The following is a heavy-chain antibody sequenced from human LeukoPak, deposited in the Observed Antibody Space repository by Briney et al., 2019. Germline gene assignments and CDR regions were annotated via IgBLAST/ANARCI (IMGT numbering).Heavy chain of an antibody. CDR2: ISSSSSYI. V-gene: IGHV3-21*01. J-gene: IGHJ6*03. CDR1: GFTFSSYS. CDR3: AREPNQYYYYYYMDV. D-gene: IGHD1-14*01. Sequence: GGSLRLSCAASGFTFSSYSMNWVRQAPGKGLEWVSSISSSSSYIYYADSVKGRFTISRDNAKNSLYLQMNSLRAEDTAGYYCAREPNQYYYYYYMDVWGKGTTVTVSS.